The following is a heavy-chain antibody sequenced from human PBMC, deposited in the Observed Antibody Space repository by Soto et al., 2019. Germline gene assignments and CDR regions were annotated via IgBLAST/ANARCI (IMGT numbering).Heavy chain of an antibody. Sequence: EVQLLESGGVLVQPGGSLRLSCAASGFTFSNYAMSWVRQAPGKGLEWVSIISGSGGTTYHADSVKDRFTISRDNSKSAVFLQMNILIADDTAVYYCAKGVAVGCHCGSSTVRVFDPWGQGTLGTFA. J-gene: IGHJ5*02. CDR2: ISGSGGTT. CDR1: GFTFSNYA. CDR3: AKGVAVGCHCGSSTVRVFDP. D-gene: IGHD6-6*01. V-gene: IGHV3-23*01.